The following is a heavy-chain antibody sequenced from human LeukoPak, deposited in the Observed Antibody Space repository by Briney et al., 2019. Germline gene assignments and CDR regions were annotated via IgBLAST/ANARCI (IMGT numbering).Heavy chain of an antibody. CDR1: GGSISSGNYY. D-gene: IGHD1-26*01. J-gene: IGHJ3*02. V-gene: IGHV4-61*02. Sequence: SETLSLTCTVSGGSISSGNYYWSWIRQPAGKGLEWIGRIYTSGSTNYNPSLKSRVTISVDTSKNQFSLKLSSVTAADTAVYYCARRVGKRAFDIWGQGTMVTVSS. CDR2: IYTSGST. CDR3: ARRVGKRAFDI.